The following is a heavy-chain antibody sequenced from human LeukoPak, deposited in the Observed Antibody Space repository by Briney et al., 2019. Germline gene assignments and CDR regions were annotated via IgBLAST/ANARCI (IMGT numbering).Heavy chain of an antibody. J-gene: IGHJ6*03. CDR2: ISGSGGST. CDR1: GFTFSSYA. CDR3: AKEEVEPYYYYYYMDV. D-gene: IGHD1-1*01. V-gene: IGHV3-23*01. Sequence: GGSLRLSCAASGFTFSSYAMSWVRQAPGKGLEWVSAISGSGGSTYYADSVKGRFTISRDNSKDTLYLQMNSLRAEDTAVYYCAKEEVEPYYYYYYMDVWGKGTTVTVSS.